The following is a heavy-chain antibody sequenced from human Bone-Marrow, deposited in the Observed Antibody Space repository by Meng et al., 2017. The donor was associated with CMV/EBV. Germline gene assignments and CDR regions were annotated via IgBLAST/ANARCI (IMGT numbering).Heavy chain of an antibody. D-gene: IGHD6-19*01. CDR2: IIPIFGTA. CDR3: ARDRGSGWYGAFIYYYGMDV. J-gene: IGHJ6*02. Sequence: SVKVSCKVSGGTFSSYAISWVRQAPGQGLEWMGGIIPIFGTANYAQKFQGRVTITTDESTSTAYMELSSLRSDDTAVYYCARDRGSGWYGAFIYYYGMDVWGQGTTVTVSS. V-gene: IGHV1-69*05. CDR1: GGTFSSYA.